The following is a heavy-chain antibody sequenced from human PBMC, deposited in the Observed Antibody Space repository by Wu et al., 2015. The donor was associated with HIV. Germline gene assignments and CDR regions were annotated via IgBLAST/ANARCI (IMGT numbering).Heavy chain of an antibody. CDR2: IIPIFGTA. D-gene: IGHD6-6*01. V-gene: IGHV1-69*13. CDR3: ARGSASSEGFYYYYYYMDV. CDR1: GGTFSSYA. J-gene: IGHJ6*03. Sequence: QVQLVQSGAEVKKPGSSVKVSCKASGGTFSSYAISWVRQAPGQGLEWMGRIIPIFGTANYAQKFQGRVTITADESTSTAYMELSSLRSEDTAVYYCARGSASSEGFYYYYYYMDVVGTKGDRGPPSP.